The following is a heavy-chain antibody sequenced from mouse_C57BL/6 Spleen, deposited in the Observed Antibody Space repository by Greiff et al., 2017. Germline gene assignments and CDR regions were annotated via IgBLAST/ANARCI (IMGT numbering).Heavy chain of an antibody. J-gene: IGHJ3*01. D-gene: IGHD2-5*01. CDR2: INPSRGYT. CDR1: GYTFTSYW. Sequence: VQLQQSGAELAKPGASVKLSCKASGYTFTSYWMHWVKQRPGQGLAWIGYINPSRGYTKYNQKFKDQAPLTADKSSSTAYMQLSSLTYEDSAVYYCADSYYSNPAWFAYWGQGTLVTVAA. V-gene: IGHV1-7*01. CDR3: ADSYYSNPAWFAY.